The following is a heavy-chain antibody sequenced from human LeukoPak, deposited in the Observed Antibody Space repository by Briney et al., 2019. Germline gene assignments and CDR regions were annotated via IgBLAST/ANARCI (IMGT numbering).Heavy chain of an antibody. V-gene: IGHV3-23*01. J-gene: IGHJ4*02. CDR2: ITDSGDST. CDR1: GFTFSSYA. D-gene: IGHD2-15*01. CDR3: AKRYRMSFDY. Sequence: GGSLRLSCAASGFTFSSYAMSWVRQAPGKGLEWVSVITDSGDSTYYADSVKGRFTISRDNSKNTLDLQMNSLRAEDTAVYYCAKRYRMSFDYWGQGTLVTVSS.